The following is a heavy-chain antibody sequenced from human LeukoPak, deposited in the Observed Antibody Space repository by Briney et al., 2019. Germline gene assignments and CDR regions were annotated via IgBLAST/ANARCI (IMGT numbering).Heavy chain of an antibody. CDR3: ARQSRDGSKTRGYYFDY. CDR2: IYPADSDT. Sequence: GESLKISCKGSGYSFTSYWIGWVRPMPGKGLEWMGIIYPADSDTTYSPSFQGQVSISADKSISTVYLQWSSLRASDTAMYYCARQSRDGSKTRGYYFDYWGQGTLVTVSS. V-gene: IGHV5-51*01. J-gene: IGHJ4*02. CDR1: GYSFTSYW. D-gene: IGHD3-10*01.